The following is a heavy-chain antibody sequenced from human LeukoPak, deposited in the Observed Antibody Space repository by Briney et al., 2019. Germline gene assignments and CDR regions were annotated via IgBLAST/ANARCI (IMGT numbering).Heavy chain of an antibody. D-gene: IGHD3-9*01. J-gene: IGHJ4*02. CDR1: GGSFSSYY. Sequence: SETLSLTCAVYGGSFSSYYWSWIRQPPGKGLEWIGEINHSGSTNYNPSLKSRVTISVDTSKNQFSLKLSSVTAADTAVYYCARGFFQGYDILTGYYRVNFDYWGQGTLVTVSS. CDR2: INHSGST. CDR3: ARGFFQGYDILTGYYRVNFDY. V-gene: IGHV4-34*01.